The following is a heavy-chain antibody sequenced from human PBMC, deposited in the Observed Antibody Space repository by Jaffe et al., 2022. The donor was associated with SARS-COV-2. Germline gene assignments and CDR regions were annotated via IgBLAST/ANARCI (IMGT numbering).Heavy chain of an antibody. CDR2: INPSGGST. Sequence: QVQLVQSGAEVKKPGASVKVSCKASGYTFTSYYMHWVRQAPGQGLEWMGIINPSGGSTSYAQKFQGRVTMTRDTSTSTVYMELSSLRSEDTAVYYCARGPRIVGATPWYYYYYMDVWGKGTTVTVSS. CDR1: GYTFTSYY. J-gene: IGHJ6*03. V-gene: IGHV1-46*01. CDR3: ARGPRIVGATPWYYYYYMDV. D-gene: IGHD1-26*01.